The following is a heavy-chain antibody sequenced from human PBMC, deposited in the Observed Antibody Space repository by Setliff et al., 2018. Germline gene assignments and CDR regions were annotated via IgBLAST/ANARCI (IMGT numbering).Heavy chain of an antibody. J-gene: IGHJ5*02. CDR1: GFTFNNFA. D-gene: IGHD6-19*01. CDR3: AREESIAVTTAYNWFDP. Sequence: GGSLRLSCAASGFTFNNFAMHWVRQAPGKGLEWMAVIWYDGSNKYYADSVKGRFTISRDNSKKTLYLQMNSLRIEDTALYYCAREESIAVTTAYNWFDPWGQGTLVTVSS. CDR2: IWYDGSNK. V-gene: IGHV3-33*01.